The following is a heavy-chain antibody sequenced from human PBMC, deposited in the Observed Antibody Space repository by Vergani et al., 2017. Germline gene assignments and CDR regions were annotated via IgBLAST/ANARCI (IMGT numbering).Heavy chain of an antibody. CDR1: GGSISSGGYY. CDR2: IYYSGST. V-gene: IGHV4-31*03. Sequence: QVQLQESGPGLVKPSQTLSLTCPVSGGSISSGGYYWSWIRQHPGKGLEWIGYIYYSGSTNYNPSLKSRVTISVDTSKNQFSLKLSSVTAADTAVYYWSGGGGLYYYYYYMDVWGKGTTVTVSS. J-gene: IGHJ6*03. CDR3: SGGGGLYYYYYYMDV.